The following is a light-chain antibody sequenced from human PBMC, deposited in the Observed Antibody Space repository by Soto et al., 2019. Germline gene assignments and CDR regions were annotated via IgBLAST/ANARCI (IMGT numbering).Light chain of an antibody. J-gene: IGKJ5*01. CDR2: AAS. CDR3: QQYYSYPGST. V-gene: IGKV1-39*01. Sequence: DTQMTQSPSSVSASVGDRVTITCRASQSISSYFNWYQQKPGKAPKLLIYAASTLQSGVPSRFSGSGSGTDFTLTISCLQSEDFATYYCQQYYSYPGSTFGQGTRLEIK. CDR1: QSISSY.